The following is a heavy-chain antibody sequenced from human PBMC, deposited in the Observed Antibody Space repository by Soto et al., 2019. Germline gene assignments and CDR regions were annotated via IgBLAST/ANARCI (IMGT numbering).Heavy chain of an antibody. D-gene: IGHD3-22*01. CDR2: IIPILGIA. Sequence: ASVKVSCKASGYTFTSYYMHWVRQAPGQGLEWMGRIIPILGIANYAQKFQGRVTITADKSTSTAYMELSSLRSEDTAVYYCASRDSSGYYRDYFDYWGQGTLVTVSS. CDR1: GYTFTSYY. CDR3: ASRDSSGYYRDYFDY. V-gene: IGHV1-69*02. J-gene: IGHJ4*02.